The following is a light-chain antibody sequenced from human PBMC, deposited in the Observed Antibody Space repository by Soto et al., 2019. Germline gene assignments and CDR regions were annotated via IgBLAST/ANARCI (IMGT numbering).Light chain of an antibody. J-gene: IGLJ1*01. Sequence: QAVGTQPRSVTVSPGGSVTISCTSSSSDVGGDNYVYWCQQHPGKAPKALIYNVTKRPSGVPDRFSGSNPGNTASLTLSGLQAEDEADYSCCPFAGVSLLVFGGGTKVTVL. CDR2: NVT. V-gene: IGLV2-11*01. CDR1: SSDVGGDNY. CDR3: CPFAGVSLLV.